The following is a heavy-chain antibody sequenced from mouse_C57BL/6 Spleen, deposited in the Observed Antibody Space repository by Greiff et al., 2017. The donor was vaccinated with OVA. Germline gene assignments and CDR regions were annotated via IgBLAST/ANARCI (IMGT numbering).Heavy chain of an antibody. Sequence: QVQLKHSGPELVKPGASVTISCKASGYAFSSSWMNWVKQRPGKGLEWIRRLYHGDGDTNYNGMFKGKATLTADKSSSTADMQLSRLTSEDSAGYIWAISAFGASEGVWGTGTTVTISS. D-gene: IGHD6-1*01. CDR3: AISAFGASEGV. CDR1: GYAFSSSW. J-gene: IGHJ1*03. CDR2: LYHGDGDT. V-gene: IGHV1-82*01.